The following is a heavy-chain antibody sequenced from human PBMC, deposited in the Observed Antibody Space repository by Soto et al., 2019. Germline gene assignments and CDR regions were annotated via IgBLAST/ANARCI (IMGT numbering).Heavy chain of an antibody. Sequence: SETLSLTCTVSGASMSSYFWTWIRQPPGKGLEWVASIYYTGSTNYNPSLKSRVTISVDTSENQFSLKLSSLTAADTAVYYCARHNFWSGLPYFDYWGQGTLVTVSS. V-gene: IGHV4-59*08. D-gene: IGHD3-3*01. J-gene: IGHJ4*02. CDR1: GASMSSYF. CDR3: ARHNFWSGLPYFDY. CDR2: IYYTGST.